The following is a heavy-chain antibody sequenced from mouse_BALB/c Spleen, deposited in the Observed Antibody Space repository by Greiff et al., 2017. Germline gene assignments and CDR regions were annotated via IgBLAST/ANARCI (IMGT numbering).Heavy chain of an antibody. CDR3: ARFYGNYGYFDV. CDR2: ISSGGSYT. Sequence: EVQLVESGGDLVKPGGSLKLSCAASGFTFSSYGMSWVRQTPDKRLEWVATISSGGSYTYYPDSVKGRFTISRDNAKNTLYLQMSSLKSEDTAMYYCARFYGNYGYFDVWGAGTTVTVSS. CDR1: GFTFSSYG. J-gene: IGHJ1*01. V-gene: IGHV5-6*01. D-gene: IGHD2-1*01.